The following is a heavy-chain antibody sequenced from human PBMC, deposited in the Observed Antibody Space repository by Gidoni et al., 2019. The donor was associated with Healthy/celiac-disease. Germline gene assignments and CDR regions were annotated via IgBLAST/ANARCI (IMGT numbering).Heavy chain of an antibody. D-gene: IGHD2-15*01. J-gene: IGHJ5*02. CDR2: IQHSGST. CDR1: GGSFSGYY. Sequence: QVQLQQWGAGLLQPSETLSLTCAVYGGSFSGYYWSWIRQPPGKGLGWLGEIQHSGSTNYNPSLKCRVTISVDTSKNKCSLKLSSVTAADTAVYYFARGRGYCSGGSCYSGHWFDPWGQVTLVTVSS. CDR3: ARGRGYCSGGSCYSGHWFDP. V-gene: IGHV4-34*01.